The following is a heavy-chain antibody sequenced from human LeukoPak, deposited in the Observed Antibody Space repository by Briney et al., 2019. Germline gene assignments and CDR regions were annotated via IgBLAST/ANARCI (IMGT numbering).Heavy chain of an antibody. CDR2: ISGSGGST. CDR3: ARGGYFGSGPMDV. D-gene: IGHD3-10*01. J-gene: IGHJ6*02. Sequence: GGSLRLSCAASGFTFSSYAMSWVRQAPGKGLEWVSAISGSGGSTYYADSVKGRFTISRDNAKNSLYLQMNSLRAEDTAVYYCARGGYFGSGPMDVWGQGTTVTVSS. CDR1: GFTFSSYA. V-gene: IGHV3-23*01.